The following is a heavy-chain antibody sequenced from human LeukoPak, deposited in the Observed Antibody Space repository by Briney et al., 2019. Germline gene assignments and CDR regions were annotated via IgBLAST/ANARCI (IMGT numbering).Heavy chain of an antibody. V-gene: IGHV4-34*01. CDR3: ARVTNCSSTSCYIDY. Sequence: SETLSLTCAVYGGSVSGYYWSWIRQPPGKGLEWIGEINHSGSTNYNPSLKSRVTISVDTSKNQFSLKLSSVTAADTAVYYCARVTNCSSTSCYIDYWGQGTLVTVSS. CDR1: GGSVSGYY. J-gene: IGHJ4*02. D-gene: IGHD2-2*02. CDR2: INHSGST.